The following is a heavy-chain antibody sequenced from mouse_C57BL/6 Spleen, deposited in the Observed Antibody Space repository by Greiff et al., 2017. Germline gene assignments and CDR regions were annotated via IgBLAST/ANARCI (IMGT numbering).Heavy chain of an antibody. CDR1: GYTFTSYW. V-gene: IGHV1-72*01. D-gene: IGHD4-1*01. J-gene: IGHJ3*02. CDR3: ARLGSYGC. CDR2: IDPNSGGT. Sequence: QVQLQQPGAELVKPGASVKLSCKASGYTFTSYWMHWVKQRPGRGLEWIGRIDPNSGGTKYNEKFKSKATLTVDKPSSTAYLQLSSLTSEDAAFYYWARLGSYGCWGQGTLVTVSA.